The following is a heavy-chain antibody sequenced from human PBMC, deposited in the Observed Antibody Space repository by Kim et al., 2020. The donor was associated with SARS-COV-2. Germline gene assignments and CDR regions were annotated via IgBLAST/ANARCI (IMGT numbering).Heavy chain of an antibody. J-gene: IGHJ6*02. CDR1: GYTFTSYA. V-gene: IGHV1-3*01. D-gene: IGHD3-10*01. CDR3: ARSYGSGPYYYYYYGMDV. CDR2: INAGNGNT. Sequence: ASVKVSCKASGYTFTSYAMHWVRQAPGQRLEWMGWINAGNGNTKYSQKFQGRVTITRDTSASTAYMELSSLRSEDTAVYYCARSYGSGPYYYYYYGMDVWGQGTTVTVSS.